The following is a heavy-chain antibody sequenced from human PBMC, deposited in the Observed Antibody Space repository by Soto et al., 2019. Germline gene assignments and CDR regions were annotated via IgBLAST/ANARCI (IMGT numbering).Heavy chain of an antibody. CDR3: AKEPDRYSSSVYFDF. CDR2: ISGSGGST. V-gene: IGHV3-23*04. J-gene: IGHJ4*02. D-gene: IGHD6-6*01. Sequence: VQLVQSGAEVKKPGSSVKVSCKASGFTFSSYAMSWVRQAPGKGLEWVSAISGSGGSTYYADSVKGRFTISRDNSKNTLYLQMNSLRAEDTAVYYCAKEPDRYSSSVYFDFWGQVTLVTVSS. CDR1: GFTFSSYA.